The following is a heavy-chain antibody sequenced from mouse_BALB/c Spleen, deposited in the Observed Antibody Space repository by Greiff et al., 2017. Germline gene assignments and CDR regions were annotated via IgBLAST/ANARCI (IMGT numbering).Heavy chain of an antibody. CDR2: ISYSGST. CDR1: GYSITSDYA. V-gene: IGHV3-2*02. D-gene: IGHD2-1*01. CDR3: ARSHYGNPAWFAY. Sequence: VQLKQSGPGLVKPSQSLSLTCTVTGYSITSDYAWNWIRQFPGNKLEWMGYISYSGSTSYNPSLKSRISITRDTSKNQFFLQLNSVTTEDTATYYCARSHYGNPAWFAYWGQGTLVTVSA. J-gene: IGHJ3*01.